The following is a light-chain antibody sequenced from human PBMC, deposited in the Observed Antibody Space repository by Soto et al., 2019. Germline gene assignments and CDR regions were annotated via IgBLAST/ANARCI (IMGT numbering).Light chain of an antibody. Sequence: DIQMTQSPSTLSASVGDRVTITCRASQSISSRLAWYQQKAGRAPNLLISDASSLQSGVPSRFSASGSGTEFTLTISSLRPEDFATYYCQQYNSYPVTFGQGTKLEI. V-gene: IGKV1-5*01. CDR3: QQYNSYPVT. J-gene: IGKJ2*01. CDR2: DAS. CDR1: QSISSR.